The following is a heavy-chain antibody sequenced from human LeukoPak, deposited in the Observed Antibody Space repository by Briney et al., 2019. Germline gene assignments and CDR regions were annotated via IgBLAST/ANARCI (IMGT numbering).Heavy chain of an antibody. CDR1: GGSISSGGYY. CDR3: ASLSTGWYFDY. V-gene: IGHV4-31*03. J-gene: IGHJ4*02. CDR2: IYYSGST. D-gene: IGHD6-19*01. Sequence: SSETLSLTCTVSGGSISSGGYYWSWIRQHPGKGLEWIGYIYYSGSTYYNPSLKSRVTMSVDTSKNQFSLKVSSVTAADTAVYYCASLSTGWYFDYWGQGTLVTVSS.